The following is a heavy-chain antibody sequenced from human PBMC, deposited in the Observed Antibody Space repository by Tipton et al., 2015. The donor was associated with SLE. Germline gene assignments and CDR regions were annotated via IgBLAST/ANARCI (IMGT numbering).Heavy chain of an antibody. V-gene: IGHV4-34*01. CDR3: ARGSSSNGWFDP. CDR1: GGSFSGYY. CDR2: INHSGST. D-gene: IGHD6-13*01. J-gene: IGHJ5*02. Sequence: TLSLTCAVYGGSFSGYYWSWIRQPPGKGLEWIGEINHSGSTNYNPSLKSRVTISVDKSKNQFSLKLSSVTAADTAVYYCARGSSSNGWFDPWGQGTLVTVSS.